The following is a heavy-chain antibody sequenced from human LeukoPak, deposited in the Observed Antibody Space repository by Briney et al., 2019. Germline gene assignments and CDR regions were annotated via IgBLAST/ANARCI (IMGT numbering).Heavy chain of an antibody. J-gene: IGHJ4*02. CDR1: GFMFSGYW. V-gene: IGHV3-7*01. CDR3: ARLAGYSGSYSYYFDY. Sequence: GGSLRLSCAASGFMFSGYWMTWVRQAPGKGLEWVANIKPDGTETFYMDSVKGRFTISRDNAKNSLYLQMNSLRAEDTAVYYCARLAGYSGSYSYYFDYWGQGTLVTVYS. D-gene: IGHD1-26*01. CDR2: IKPDGTET.